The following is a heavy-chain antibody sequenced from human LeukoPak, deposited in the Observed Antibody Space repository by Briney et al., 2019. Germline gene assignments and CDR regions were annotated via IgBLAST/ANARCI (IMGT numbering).Heavy chain of an antibody. D-gene: IGHD5-12*01. V-gene: IGHV1-24*01. J-gene: IGHJ4*02. CDR2: FDPEDGAT. Sequence: GASVKVSCKASRYTFTGYYIHWVRQAPGQGLEWMGGFDPEDGATIYAQKFQGRVTMTEDTSTDTAYMELSSLRSEDTAVYYCATVVLYSGYYFDYWGQGTLVTVSS. CDR3: ATVVLYSGYYFDY. CDR1: RYTFTGYY.